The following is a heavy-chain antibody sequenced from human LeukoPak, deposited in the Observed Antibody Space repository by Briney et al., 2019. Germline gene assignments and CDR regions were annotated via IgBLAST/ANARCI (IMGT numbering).Heavy chain of an antibody. CDR1: GFTFSSYS. J-gene: IGHJ4*02. CDR2: ISSSSSYI. D-gene: IGHD3-9*01. Sequence: GGSLRLSCAASGFTFSSYSMNWVRQAPGKGLEWVSSISSSSSYIYYADSVKGRFTISRDNAKNSLYLQMNSLRAEDTAVYYCARGDRDILTGYYFDYWGQGTLVTVSS. V-gene: IGHV3-21*01. CDR3: ARGDRDILTGYYFDY.